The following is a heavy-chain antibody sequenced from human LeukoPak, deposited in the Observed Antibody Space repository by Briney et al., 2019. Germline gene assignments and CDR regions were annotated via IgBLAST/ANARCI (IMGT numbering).Heavy chain of an antibody. CDR2: IYSSGST. CDR1: GNSISSGDNY. CDR3: ARARLSIVRGITNFDY. V-gene: IGHV4-61*02. D-gene: IGHD3-10*01. J-gene: IGHJ4*02. Sequence: TPSQTLSLTCTVSGNSISSGDNYWSCIPQPAGKGLEWIGRIYSSGSTNYNPSLKSRFTISVDTSKNQFSLILSYVTAANTAVYFCARARLSIVRGITNFDYWGQGTVVTVPS.